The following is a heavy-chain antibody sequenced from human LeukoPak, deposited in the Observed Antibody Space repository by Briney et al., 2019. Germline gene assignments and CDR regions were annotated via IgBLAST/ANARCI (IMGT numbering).Heavy chain of an antibody. Sequence: PGGSLRLSCAASGFTFSSYSMNWVRQAPGKGLEWVSYISSSSRTIYYPDSVKGRFTNSRDNAKTSLYLQMNSLRDEDTAVYYRARGPYSNAWFDPWGQGTLVTVSS. D-gene: IGHD4-11*01. V-gene: IGHV3-48*02. CDR2: ISSSSRTI. CDR1: GFTFSSYS. J-gene: IGHJ5*02. CDR3: ARGPYSNAWFDP.